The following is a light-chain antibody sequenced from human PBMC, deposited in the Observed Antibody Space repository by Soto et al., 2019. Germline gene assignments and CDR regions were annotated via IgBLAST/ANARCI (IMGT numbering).Light chain of an antibody. Sequence: EIVLTQSPGTLSLSPGERATISCRASQSVSSSYLAWYQQKPGQAPRLLIYGASSRATGIPARFGGSGSGTEFTFSISSLQSEDFAVYYCQQSETFGQGTRLEIK. CDR3: QQSET. CDR2: GAS. CDR1: QSVSSSY. J-gene: IGKJ5*01. V-gene: IGKV3-20*01.